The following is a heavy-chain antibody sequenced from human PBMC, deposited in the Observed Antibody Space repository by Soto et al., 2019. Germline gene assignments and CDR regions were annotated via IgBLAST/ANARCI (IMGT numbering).Heavy chain of an antibody. CDR1: GVSFSDYF. V-gene: IGHV1-46*01. J-gene: IGHJ5*02. CDR3: ARDNSQNYGTPAASPWCHP. Sequence: ASLKVCCKAPGVSFSDYFMHWVRQAPGQGLEWMGIINPSGDSRNYAQKFQGRVTITRDTSTSTVYMDLSSLRYEDTAVYYCARDNSQNYGTPAASPWCHPWGQGTPVTVSS. D-gene: IGHD2-15*01. CDR2: INPSGDSR.